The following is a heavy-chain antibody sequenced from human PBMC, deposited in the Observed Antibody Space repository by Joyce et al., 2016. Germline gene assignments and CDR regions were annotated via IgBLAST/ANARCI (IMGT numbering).Heavy chain of an antibody. J-gene: IGHJ3*02. Sequence: QVQLVQSVGEVKKPGASVKVSCKASGYTFTNHGISWVRQAPGQGLEWMGWISVYNGNTNFAQKYQGRVTVTTDTFTSTAYMELRTLRSDDTAVYYCARDKELYCSTTSCQDAADIWGQGTMVTVSS. D-gene: IGHD2-2*01. CDR1: GYTFTNHG. CDR2: ISVYNGNT. CDR3: ARDKELYCSTTSCQDAADI. V-gene: IGHV1-18*04.